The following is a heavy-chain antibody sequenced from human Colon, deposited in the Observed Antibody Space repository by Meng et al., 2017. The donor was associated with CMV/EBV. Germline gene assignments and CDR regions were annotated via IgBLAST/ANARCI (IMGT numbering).Heavy chain of an antibody. CDR3: VKDHKD. CDR1: GLTFSSYA. Sequence: RLSCVGSGLTFSSYALSWVRQAPGKGLEWVSTVSGSSITTYYADSVKGRFTISRDNYNDILSLEMNSLRAEDTALYYCVKDHKDWGHGTLVTVSS. J-gene: IGHJ4*01. CDR2: VSGSSITT. V-gene: IGHV3-23*01.